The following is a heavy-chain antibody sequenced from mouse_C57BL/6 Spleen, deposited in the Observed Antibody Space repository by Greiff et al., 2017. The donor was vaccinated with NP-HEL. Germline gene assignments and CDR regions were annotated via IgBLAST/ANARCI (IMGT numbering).Heavy chain of an antibody. J-gene: IGHJ4*01. V-gene: IGHV1-42*01. CDR3: EMAYYYAMDY. CDR1: GYSFTGYY. Sequence: EVQLQQSGPELVKPGASVKISCKASGYSFTGYYMNWVKQSPEKSLEWIGEINPSTGGTTYNQKFKAKATLTVDKSSSTAYMQLKSLTSEDSAVYYCEMAYYYAMDYWGQGTSVTVSS. CDR2: INPSTGGT.